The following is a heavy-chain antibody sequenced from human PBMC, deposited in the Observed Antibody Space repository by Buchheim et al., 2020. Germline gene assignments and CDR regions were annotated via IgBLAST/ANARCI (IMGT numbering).Heavy chain of an antibody. CDR3: ATRDY. Sequence: QVQLQQWGTRLLKPSETLPLTCAVYGGSFSVYYWSWIRQPPGKGLEWIGEINHSGGTNYNPSLKSRVTISVDTSKNQFSLKLSSVTAADTAVYYCATRDYWGQG. J-gene: IGHJ4*02. CDR2: INHSGGT. V-gene: IGHV4-34*01. CDR1: GGSFSVYY.